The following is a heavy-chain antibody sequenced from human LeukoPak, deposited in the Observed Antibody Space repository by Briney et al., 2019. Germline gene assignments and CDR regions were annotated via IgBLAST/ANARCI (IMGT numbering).Heavy chain of an antibody. CDR2: ISAYNGNT. Sequence: VASVKVSCKASGYTFTSYGISWVRQAPGQGLEWMGWISAYNGNTNYAQKLQGRVTMTTDTSTSTAYMELRSLRSDDTAVYYCARDRLVLLWFGELLLPDYWGQGTLVTVSS. D-gene: IGHD3-10*01. CDR3: ARDRLVLLWFGELLLPDY. J-gene: IGHJ4*02. V-gene: IGHV1-18*01. CDR1: GYTFTSYG.